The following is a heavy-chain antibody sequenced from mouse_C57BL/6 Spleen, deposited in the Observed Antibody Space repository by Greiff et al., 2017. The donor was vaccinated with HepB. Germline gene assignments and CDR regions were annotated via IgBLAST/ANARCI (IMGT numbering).Heavy chain of an antibody. D-gene: IGHD2-4*01. CDR3: TREDYPDWVFDV. J-gene: IGHJ1*03. CDR1: GYTFTDYE. CDR2: IDPETGGT. Sequence: VQLQQSGAELVRPGASVTLSCKASGYTFTDYEMHWVKQTPVHGLEWIGAIDPETGGTAYNQKFKGKAILTADKSSSTAYMELRSLTSEDSAVYYCTREDYPDWVFDVWGTGTTVTVSS. V-gene: IGHV1-15*01.